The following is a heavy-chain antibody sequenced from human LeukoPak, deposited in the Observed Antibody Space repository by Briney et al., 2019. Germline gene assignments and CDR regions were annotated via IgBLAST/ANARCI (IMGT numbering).Heavy chain of an antibody. CDR1: GGSFSGYY. CDR3: ARETHGGSWVDY. D-gene: IGHD1-26*01. Sequence: RSSETLSLTCAVYGGSFSGYYWSWIRQPPGKGLEWIGEINHSGSTNYNPSLKSRVTISVDTSKNQFSLKLSSVTAADTAVYYCARETHGGSWVDYWGQGTLVTVSS. CDR2: INHSGST. J-gene: IGHJ4*02. V-gene: IGHV4-34*01.